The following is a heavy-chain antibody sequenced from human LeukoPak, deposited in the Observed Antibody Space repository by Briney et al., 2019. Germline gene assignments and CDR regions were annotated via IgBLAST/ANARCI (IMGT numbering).Heavy chain of an antibody. CDR3: TRESGAFSPFGF. J-gene: IGHJ4*02. D-gene: IGHD1-26*01. V-gene: IGHV4-4*02. CDR1: GGSITTTNW. CDR2: VHLSGAT. Sequence: MASETLSLTCAVSGGSITTTNWWSWVRQPPGNGLEWIGEVHLSGATNYNPSLESRVSMSIDKSKNHLSLEVTSVTAADTAIYYCTRESGAFSPFGFWGQGTLLTVSS.